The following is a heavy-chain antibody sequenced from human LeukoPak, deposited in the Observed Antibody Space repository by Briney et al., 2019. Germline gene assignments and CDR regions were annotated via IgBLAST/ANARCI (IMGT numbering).Heavy chain of an antibody. CDR1: GFTFSSYG. V-gene: IGHV3-30*02. D-gene: IGHD2-2*01. CDR2: IRYDGSNK. Sequence: GGSLRLSCAASGFTFSSYGMHWVRQAPGKGLEWVAFIRYDGSNKYYADSVKGRFTISRDNSKNTLYLQMNSLRAEDTAAYYCAKRRSAAADYSLDYWGQGTLVTVSS. CDR3: AKRRSAAADYSLDY. J-gene: IGHJ4*02.